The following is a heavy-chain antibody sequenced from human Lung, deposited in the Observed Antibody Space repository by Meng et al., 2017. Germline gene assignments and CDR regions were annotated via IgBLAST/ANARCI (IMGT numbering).Heavy chain of an antibody. CDR3: ARDAAMVKGGDY. CDR1: GYTFSTYT. D-gene: IGHD5-18*01. J-gene: IGHJ4*02. CDR2: INAGNGKT. V-gene: IGHV1-3*01. Sequence: QVQLVQSGAEVKTPGASVKVSCKASGYTFSTYTMHWVRQAPGQRLEWMGWINAGNGKTKFSQKFQGRVTITRDTSASTAYMELSSLRSEDKAVYYCARDAAMVKGGDYWGQGTLVTVSS.